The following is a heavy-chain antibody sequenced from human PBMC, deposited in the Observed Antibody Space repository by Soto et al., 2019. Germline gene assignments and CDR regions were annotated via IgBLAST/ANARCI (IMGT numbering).Heavy chain of an antibody. D-gene: IGHD3-22*01. J-gene: IGHJ4*02. CDR2: IYPGDSDT. CDR1: GYSFTSYW. V-gene: IGHV5-51*01. CDR3: ARQSPGPGVVVVNSDY. Sequence: GESLKISCKGSGYSFTSYWIGWVRQMPGKGLEWMGIIYPGDSDTRYSPSFQGQVTISADKSISTAYLQWSSLKASDTAMYYCARQSPGPGVVVVNSDYWGQGTLVTVAS.